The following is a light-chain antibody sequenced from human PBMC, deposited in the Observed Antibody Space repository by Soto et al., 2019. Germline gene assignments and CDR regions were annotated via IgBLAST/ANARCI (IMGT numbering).Light chain of an antibody. CDR1: SSDVGAYDY. V-gene: IGLV2-8*01. Sequence: QSALTQPPSASGSPGQSVTISCTGTSSDVGAYDYVSWYQQHPGKAPKLMIYEINKRPSGVPDRFSGSKSGSTASLTVSGLQAEDEADYYCSSFAGSNNFPYVFGTGTKLTVL. CDR2: EIN. CDR3: SSFAGSNNFPYV. J-gene: IGLJ1*01.